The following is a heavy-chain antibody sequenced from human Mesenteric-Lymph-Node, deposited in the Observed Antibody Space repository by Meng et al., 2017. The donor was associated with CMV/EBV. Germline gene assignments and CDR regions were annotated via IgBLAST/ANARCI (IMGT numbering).Heavy chain of an antibody. J-gene: IGHJ4*02. CDR2: ISYDGSNK. CDR3: ARGNLAAAGGY. V-gene: IGHV3-30-3*01. D-gene: IGHD6-13*01. CDR1: GFTFSSYA. Sequence: GGPLRLSCAASGFTFSSYAMHWVRQAPGKGLEWVAVISYDGSNKYYADSVKGRFTISRDNSKNTLYLQMNSLRAEDTAVYYCARGNLAAAGGYWGQGTLVTVSS.